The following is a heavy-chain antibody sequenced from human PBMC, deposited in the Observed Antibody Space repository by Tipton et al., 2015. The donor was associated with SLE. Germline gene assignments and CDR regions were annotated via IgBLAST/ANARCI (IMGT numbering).Heavy chain of an antibody. CDR2: IYHSGST. V-gene: IGHV4-38-2*02. Sequence: SLTCAVSGYSISIAYYWGWIRQPPGKGLEWIGKIYHSGSTYYNPSLKSRVTISVDTSNNQFSLKLISVTAADTAMYYCAREFLNPVTTVHYYFDLWGRRPLVTVS. CDR1: GYSISIAYY. J-gene: IGHJ2*01. CDR3: AREFLNPVTTVHYYFDL. D-gene: IGHD4-11*01.